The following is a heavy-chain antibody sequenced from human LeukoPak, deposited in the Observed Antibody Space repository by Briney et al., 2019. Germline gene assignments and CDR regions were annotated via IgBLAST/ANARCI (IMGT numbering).Heavy chain of an antibody. CDR2: ISGSGGRT. J-gene: IGHJ4*02. CDR3: AKTPVLLWFGEFDY. D-gene: IGHD3-10*01. V-gene: IGHV3-23*01. Sequence: PGGSLRLSCAASGFTFRSYAMSWVRQAPGKGLEWVSAISGSGGRTYYADSVKGRFTISRDNFKSTLYLQMNSLRAEDTAVYYCAKTPVLLWFGEFDYWGQGTLVTVSS. CDR1: GFTFRSYA.